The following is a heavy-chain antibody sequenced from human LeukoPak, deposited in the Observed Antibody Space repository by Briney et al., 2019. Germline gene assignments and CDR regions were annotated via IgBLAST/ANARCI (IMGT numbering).Heavy chain of an antibody. V-gene: IGHV1-69*13. CDR3: ARVDCRSSTSCVASWFDP. J-gene: IGHJ5*02. CDR2: IIPIFGTA. CDR1: GGTFSSYA. Sequence: SVKVSCKASGGTFSSYAISWVQQAPGQGLEWMGGIIPIFGTANYAQKFQGRVTITADESTSTAYMELSSLRSEDTAVYYCARVDCRSSTSCVASWFDPWGQGTLVTVSS. D-gene: IGHD2-2*01.